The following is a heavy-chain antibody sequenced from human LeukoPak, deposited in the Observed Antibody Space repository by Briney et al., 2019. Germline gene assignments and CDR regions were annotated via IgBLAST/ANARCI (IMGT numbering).Heavy chain of an antibody. CDR3: ARGAVRGGNWFYP. CDR1: GASFSGYY. D-gene: IGHD3-10*01. Sequence: SETLSLTCAVYGASFSGYYWSWIRQPPGKGLEWLGEINHSGSTNYNPSLKSRVTISVDTPKNQFSLKLSSVTAADTAVYYCARGAVRGGNWFYPWGQGTLVTVSS. V-gene: IGHV4-34*01. CDR2: INHSGST. J-gene: IGHJ5*02.